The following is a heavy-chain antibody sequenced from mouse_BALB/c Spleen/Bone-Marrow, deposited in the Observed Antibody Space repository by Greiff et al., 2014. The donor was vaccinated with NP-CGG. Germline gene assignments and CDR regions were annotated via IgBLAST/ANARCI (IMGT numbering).Heavy chain of an antibody. CDR2: ISTYSGYT. V-gene: IGHV1-67*01. Sequence: VQLQQSGPELVRPGVSVKISCKGSGYTFTDFAMHWVKQSHAKSLEWIGVISTYSGYTNYNQKFKGKATMTVDKSSSTAYMELARLTSEDSAIYYCAKNGHYDGMGYWGQGTSVTVSS. CDR3: AKNGHYDGMGY. CDR1: GYTFTDFA. J-gene: IGHJ4*01. D-gene: IGHD1-1*02.